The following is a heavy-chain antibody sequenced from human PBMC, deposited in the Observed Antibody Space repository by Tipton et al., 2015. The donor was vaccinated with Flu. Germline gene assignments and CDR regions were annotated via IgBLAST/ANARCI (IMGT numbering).Heavy chain of an antibody. V-gene: IGHV4-38-2*02. Sequence: TLSLTCSVSGYSIASDCYWGWIRQPPGKGLEWIGNIYHTGSTYYNPSLKSRVTISVDTSKNQFSLKLSSVTAADTAVYYCARAPHYYDSSGWWFDPWGQGTLVTVSS. CDR3: ARAPHYYDSSGWWFDP. D-gene: IGHD3-22*01. J-gene: IGHJ5*02. CDR2: IYHTGST. CDR1: GYSIASDCY.